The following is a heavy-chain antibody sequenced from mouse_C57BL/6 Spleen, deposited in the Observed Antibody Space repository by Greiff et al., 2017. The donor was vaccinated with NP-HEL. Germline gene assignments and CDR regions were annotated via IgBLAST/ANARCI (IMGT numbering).Heavy chain of an antibody. Sequence: QVQLQQSGAELVRPGTSVKVSCKASGYAFTNYLIEWVKQRPGQGLEWIGVINPGSGGTNYNEKFKGKATLTADKYSSTAYMQLSSLTSEDSAVYFCATHYYGSSDWYFDVWGTGTTVTVSS. CDR2: INPGSGGT. CDR3: ATHYYGSSDWYFDV. D-gene: IGHD1-1*01. CDR1: GYAFTNYL. V-gene: IGHV1-54*01. J-gene: IGHJ1*03.